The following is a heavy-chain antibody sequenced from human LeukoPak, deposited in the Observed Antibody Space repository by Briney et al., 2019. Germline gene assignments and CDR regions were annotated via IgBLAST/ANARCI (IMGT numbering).Heavy chain of an antibody. CDR2: IKQDGTEK. V-gene: IGHV3-7*01. Sequence: GESLRLSCAASGFPFTTYWLAWVRQPPGKGLEWVANIKQDGTEKYYVDSVKGRFTISRDNAKNSLYLQMNSLRAEDTAVYYCARESPARSTYFDYWGQGTLVTVSS. CDR3: ARESPARSTYFDY. CDR1: GFPFTTYW. J-gene: IGHJ4*02.